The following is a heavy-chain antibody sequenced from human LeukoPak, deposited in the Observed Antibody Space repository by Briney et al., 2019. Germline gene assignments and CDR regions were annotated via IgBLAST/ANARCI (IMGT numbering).Heavy chain of an antibody. CDR1: GFTFSSYW. CDR2: INSDGSST. D-gene: IGHD4-23*01. J-gene: IGHJ4*02. V-gene: IGHV3-74*01. CDR3: ASGSFGGNRSPDSY. Sequence: PGGSLRLSCAASGFTFSSYWMHWVRQAPGKGLVWVSRINSDGSSTSYADSVKGRFTISRDNAKNTLYLQMNSLRAEDTAVYYCASGSFGGNRSPDSYWGQGTLVTVSS.